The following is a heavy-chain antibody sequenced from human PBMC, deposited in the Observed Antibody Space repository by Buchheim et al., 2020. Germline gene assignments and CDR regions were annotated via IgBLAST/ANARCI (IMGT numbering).Heavy chain of an antibody. CDR1: GFTFSSYG. Sequence: QVQLVESGGGVVQPGRSLRLSCAASGFTFSSYGMHWVRQAPGKGLEWVAVISYDGSNKYYADSVKGRFTISRDNSKNTLYLQMNSLRAEDTAVYYCAEAWYSGSYYYYGMDVWGQGTT. CDR3: AEAWYSGSYYYYGMDV. D-gene: IGHD1-26*01. CDR2: ISYDGSNK. V-gene: IGHV3-30*18. J-gene: IGHJ6*02.